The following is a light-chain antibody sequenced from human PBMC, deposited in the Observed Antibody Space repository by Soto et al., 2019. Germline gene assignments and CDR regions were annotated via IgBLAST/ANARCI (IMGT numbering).Light chain of an antibody. J-gene: IGKJ2*01. CDR2: AAS. CDR1: QSITSY. V-gene: IGKV1-39*01. CDR3: QQSYRAPKT. Sequence: DIQMTQSPSSLSAYVGDRVTITCRASQSITSYLNWYQQKPGKAPKLLIYAASSLQGGVPSRFSGTGSGTDFTLTISSLQPEDVATYYCQQSYRAPKTFGQGTKLEIK.